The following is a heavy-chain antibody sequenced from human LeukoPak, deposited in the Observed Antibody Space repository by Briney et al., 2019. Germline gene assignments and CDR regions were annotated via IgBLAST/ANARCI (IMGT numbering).Heavy chain of an antibody. Sequence: GGSLGLSCAASGFVFGSYGMSWVRQPPGKGLEWVSSISSNSVYRYYADSMQGRFTIARDNAKKSLFLQMSSLRAEDTAVYYCARQRYYDILTGYDVWGQGTTVTVSS. J-gene: IGHJ6*02. V-gene: IGHV3-21*04. CDR3: ARQRYYDILTGYDV. CDR2: ISSNSVYR. CDR1: GFVFGSYG. D-gene: IGHD3-9*01.